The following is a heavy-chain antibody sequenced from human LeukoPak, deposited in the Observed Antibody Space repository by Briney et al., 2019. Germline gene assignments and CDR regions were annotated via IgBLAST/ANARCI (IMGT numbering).Heavy chain of an antibody. V-gene: IGHV4-59*01. CDR3: ARLKATVSIHAYFDY. CDR1: GGSISSYY. D-gene: IGHD4-17*01. J-gene: IGHJ4*02. CDR2: IDHCGST. Sequence: SETLSLTCTVSGGSISSYYWTWIRQPPGKGLEWIGYIDHCGSTNYNPSLKSRVTISSDTSKNQFSLELSSVTAADTAVYYCARLKATVSIHAYFDYWGQGTLVTVSS.